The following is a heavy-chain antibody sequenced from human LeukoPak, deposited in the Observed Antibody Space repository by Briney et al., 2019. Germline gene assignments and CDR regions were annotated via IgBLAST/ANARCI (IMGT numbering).Heavy chain of an antibody. V-gene: IGHV3-33*01. J-gene: IGHJ4*02. CDR3: ARDSGDSSGYYPGY. CDR2: IWHDGNNK. Sequence: PGGSLRLSCATSGFAFSTQGMHWVRLAPGKGLEWVAAIWHDGNNKYYVDSVKGRFTISRDNSKNTVYLQMNSLRVEDTAVHYCARDSGDSSGYYPGYWGQGTLVTVSS. CDR1: GFAFSTQG. D-gene: IGHD3-22*01.